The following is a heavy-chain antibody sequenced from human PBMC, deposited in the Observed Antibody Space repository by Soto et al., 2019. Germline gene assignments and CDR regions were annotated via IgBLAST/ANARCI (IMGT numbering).Heavy chain of an antibody. J-gene: IGHJ3*02. CDR1: GYTFINYD. CDR2: MNPNSGNT. Sequence: QEQLVQSGAEVKKPGASVKVSCKASGYTFINYDINWVRQATGQGLEWMGWMNPNSGNTGYAQKFEGRVTMTRNTSISTAYMELSSLRSEDTAVYYCATTWYYYDSTGGDAFDIWGQGTMVTVSS. CDR3: ATTWYYYDSTGGDAFDI. V-gene: IGHV1-8*01. D-gene: IGHD3-22*01.